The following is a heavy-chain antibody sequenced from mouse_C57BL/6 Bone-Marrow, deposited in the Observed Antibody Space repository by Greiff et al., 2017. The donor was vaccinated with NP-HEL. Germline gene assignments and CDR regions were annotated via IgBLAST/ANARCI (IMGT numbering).Heavy chain of an antibody. Sequence: EVKLVESGGGLVQPGGSLKLSCAASGFTFSDYGMAWVRQAPRKGPEWVAFISNLAYSIYYADTVTGRFTISRENAKNTLYLEMSSLRSEDTAMYYCARQDYGNPFAYWGQGTLVTVSA. D-gene: IGHD2-1*01. CDR2: ISNLAYSI. CDR1: GFTFSDYG. CDR3: ARQDYGNPFAY. J-gene: IGHJ3*01. V-gene: IGHV5-15*01.